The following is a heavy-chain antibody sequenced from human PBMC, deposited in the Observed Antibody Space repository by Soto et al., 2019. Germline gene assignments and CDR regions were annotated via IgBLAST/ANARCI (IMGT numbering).Heavy chain of an antibody. J-gene: IGHJ4*02. CDR1: GGSVRSGSYY. Sequence: QVQLQESGPGLVKPSETLSLTCTVSGGSVRSGSYYWSWIRQPPGKGLEWIGYIYYSGTTSYHPALESRVTISVDTSKNPFSLKMSSVTAADTAVYYCARDGPYGYGNPNAGNGVDSWGQGTLLTVSS. CDR3: ARDGPYGYGNPNAGNGVDS. D-gene: IGHD3-10*01. CDR2: IYYSGTT. V-gene: IGHV4-61*01.